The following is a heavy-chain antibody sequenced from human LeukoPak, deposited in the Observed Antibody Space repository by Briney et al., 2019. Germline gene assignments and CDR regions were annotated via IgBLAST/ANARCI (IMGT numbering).Heavy chain of an antibody. CDR3: ARISGSYDLIFDY. D-gene: IGHD1-26*01. J-gene: IGHJ4*02. CDR1: GFSLSTSGMR. CDR2: IDWDDDK. Sequence: SGPALVKPTQTLTLTCTFSGFSLSTSGMRVSWIRQPPGKALEWPARIDWDDDKFYSTSLKTRLTISKDTSKNQVVLTMANMDPVDTATYYCARISGSYDLIFDYWGQGTLVTVSS. V-gene: IGHV2-70*04.